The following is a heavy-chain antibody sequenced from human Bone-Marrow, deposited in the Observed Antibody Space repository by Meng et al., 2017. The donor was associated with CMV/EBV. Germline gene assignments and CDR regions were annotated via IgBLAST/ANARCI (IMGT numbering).Heavy chain of an antibody. V-gene: IGHV2-5*01. CDR1: GFSLSTSGVG. Sequence: SGPTLVKPTQTLTLTCTFSGFSLSTSGVGVGWIRQPPGKALEWLALIYWNDDKRYSPSLKSRLTITKDTSKNQVVLTMTNMDPVDTATYYCAHRRPNYYDFWSGYPTHFDNWGQGKLVTVSS. J-gene: IGHJ4*02. CDR2: IYWNDDK. D-gene: IGHD3-3*01. CDR3: AHRRPNYYDFWSGYPTHFDN.